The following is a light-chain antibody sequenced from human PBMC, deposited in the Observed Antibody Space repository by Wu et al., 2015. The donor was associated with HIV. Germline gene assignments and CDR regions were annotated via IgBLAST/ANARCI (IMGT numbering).Light chain of an antibody. J-gene: IGKJ1*01. V-gene: IGKV1-5*01. CDR2: EAS. CDR3: QQYNWYSRT. CDR1: QNINTW. Sequence: DIQLTQSPSTLSASVGDRVSITCRASQNINTWLAWYQQKPGKVPKLLIYEASSLENGVPSRFSGSGSGTEFTLTISSLQPDDFATYYCQQYNWYSRTFGQRDQGGNQT.